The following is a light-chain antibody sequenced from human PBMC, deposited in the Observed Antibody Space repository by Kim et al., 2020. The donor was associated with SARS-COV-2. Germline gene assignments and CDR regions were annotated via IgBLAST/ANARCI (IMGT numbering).Light chain of an antibody. Sequence: EIVLTQSPGTLSLSPGERVILSCRASQSVADNHLAWFQQEPGQAPRLLIYGTSSRATGIPDRFSGSGSETDFTLTISRLEPEDSAVYYCQQYDRPPYTFGQGTKLEIK. J-gene: IGKJ2*01. CDR2: GTS. CDR3: QQYDRPPYT. CDR1: QSVADNH. V-gene: IGKV3-20*01.